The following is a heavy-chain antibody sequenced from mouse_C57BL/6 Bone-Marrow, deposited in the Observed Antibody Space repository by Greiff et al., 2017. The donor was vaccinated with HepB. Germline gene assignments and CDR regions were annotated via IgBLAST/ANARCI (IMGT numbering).Heavy chain of an antibody. D-gene: IGHD2-5*01. CDR1: GFTFSSYA. CDR2: ISDGGSYT. CDR3: ARSPSLYSNPYWYFDV. J-gene: IGHJ1*03. V-gene: IGHV5-4*03. Sequence: DVKLVESGGGLVKPGGSLKLSCAASGFTFSSYAMSWVRQTPEKRLEWVATISDGGSYTYYPDNVKGRFTISRDNAKNNLYLQMSHLKSEDTAMYYCARSPSLYSNPYWYFDVWGTGTTVTVSS.